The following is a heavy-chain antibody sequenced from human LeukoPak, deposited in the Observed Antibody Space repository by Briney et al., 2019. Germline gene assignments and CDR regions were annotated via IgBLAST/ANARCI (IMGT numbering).Heavy chain of an antibody. D-gene: IGHD3-22*01. CDR3: ARASAYPPYYYDSSGFAYGLDV. Sequence: PGGSLSLSCAASGFSFSDFYMSWIRQAPGKGLEWVSYISTSSGSTNYADSVKGRFTISRDNAKNSLYLQMNSLRAEDTAVYYCARASAYPPYYYDSSGFAYGLDVWDQGTTVTVSS. V-gene: IGHV3-11*05. J-gene: IGHJ6*02. CDR1: GFSFSDFY. CDR2: ISTSSGST.